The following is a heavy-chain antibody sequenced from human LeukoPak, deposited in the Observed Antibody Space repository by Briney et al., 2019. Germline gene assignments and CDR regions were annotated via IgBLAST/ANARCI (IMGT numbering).Heavy chain of an antibody. CDR2: INHSGST. V-gene: IGHV4-34*01. CDR1: GGSFSGYY. J-gene: IGHJ4*02. CDR3: ARVKDHYFDY. Sequence: SETLPLTCAVYGGSFSGYYWSWIRQPPGKGLEWIGEINHSGSTNYNPSLKSRVTISVDTSKNQFSLKLSSVTAADTAVYYCARVKDHYFDYWGQGTLVTVSS.